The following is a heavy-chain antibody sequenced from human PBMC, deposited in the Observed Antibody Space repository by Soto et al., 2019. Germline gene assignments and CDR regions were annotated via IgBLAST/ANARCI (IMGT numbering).Heavy chain of an antibody. Sequence: QVQLVESGGGVVQPGRSLRLSCAASGFTFSSFTMHWVRQAPGKGLEWVGFISYDDGTNQYYAEAVKGRFTFSRDNPKNTLYQQMNCRRAEETAVFSCGRIIAGPRPPNFDYGARETLSTVPS. D-gene: IGHD2-15*01. CDR3: GRIIAGPRPPNFDY. J-gene: IGHJ4*02. V-gene: IGHV3-30-3*01. CDR1: GFTFSSFT. CDR2: ISYDDGTNQ.